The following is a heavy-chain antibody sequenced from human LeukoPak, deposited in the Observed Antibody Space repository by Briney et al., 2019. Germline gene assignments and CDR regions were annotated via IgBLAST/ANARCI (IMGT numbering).Heavy chain of an antibody. V-gene: IGHV3-30*18. CDR3: AKGRGARYYNPMDV. J-gene: IGHJ6*03. CDR2: ISYDGSNK. CDR1: GFTFSSYG. Sequence: GGPLRLSCAASGFTFSSYGMHWLRQAPGKGLEWVALISYDGSNKYYADSVKGRFAISRDNSKNTLYLQMNSLRAEDTAVYYCAKGRGARYYNPMDVWGKGTTVTVSS. D-gene: IGHD1-26*01.